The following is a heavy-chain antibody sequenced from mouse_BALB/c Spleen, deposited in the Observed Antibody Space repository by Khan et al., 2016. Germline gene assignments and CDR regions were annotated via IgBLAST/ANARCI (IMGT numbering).Heavy chain of an antibody. CDR2: ISYSGST. Sequence: EVKLEVSGPGLVKPSQSLSLTCTVTGYSITSDYAWNWIRQFPGNKLEWMGYISYSGSTSYNPSLKSRISITRDTSKNQFFLQLNSVTTEDTATYYCASSSTGSRWFAYWGQGTLVTVSA. V-gene: IGHV3-2*02. CDR1: GYSITSDYA. J-gene: IGHJ3*01. D-gene: IGHD4-1*02. CDR3: ASSSTGSRWFAY.